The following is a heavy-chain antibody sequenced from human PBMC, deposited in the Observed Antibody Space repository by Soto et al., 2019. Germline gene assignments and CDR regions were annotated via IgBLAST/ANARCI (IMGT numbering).Heavy chain of an antibody. Sequence: ASVKVSCKASGYTFTGYYMHWVRQAPGQGLEWMGWINPNSGGTNYAQKFQGRVTMTRDTSISTAYMELSRLRSDDTAVYYCARDPLSYDSSGELDYWGQGTLVTVSS. CDR1: GYTFTGYY. D-gene: IGHD3-22*01. CDR2: INPNSGGT. J-gene: IGHJ4*02. V-gene: IGHV1-2*02. CDR3: ARDPLSYDSSGELDY.